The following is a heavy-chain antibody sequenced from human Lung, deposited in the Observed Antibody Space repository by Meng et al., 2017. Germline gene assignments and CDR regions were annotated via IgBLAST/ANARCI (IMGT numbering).Heavy chain of an antibody. CDR2: IKQDGSEK. D-gene: IGHD3-22*01. Sequence: GESLKISCAASGFNLSSYWLNWVRQAPGKGLEWVANIKQDGSEKYYVDSVKGRFTISRDNAKNSLSLQMNSLTAEDTAVYYCASDFYYGTSTYRYSGLDLWGRGTLVTVSS. V-gene: IGHV3-7*01. CDR1: GFNLSSYW. CDR3: ASDFYYGTSTYRYSGLDL. J-gene: IGHJ2*01.